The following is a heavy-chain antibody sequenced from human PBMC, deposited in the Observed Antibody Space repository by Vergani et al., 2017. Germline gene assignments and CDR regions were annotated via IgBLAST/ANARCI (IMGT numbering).Heavy chain of an antibody. D-gene: IGHD3-9*01. CDR1: GYTFTSYG. CDR2: ISAYNGNT. CDR3: ARNRNYDILTGYYPMDY. J-gene: IGHJ4*02. Sequence: QVPLVQSGAEVKKPGASVKVSCKASGYTFTSYGISWVRQAPGQGLEWMGWISAYNGNTNYAQKLQGRVTMTTDTSTSTAYMELRSLRSDDTAVYYCARNRNYDILTGYYPMDYWGQGTLVTVSS. V-gene: IGHV1-18*01.